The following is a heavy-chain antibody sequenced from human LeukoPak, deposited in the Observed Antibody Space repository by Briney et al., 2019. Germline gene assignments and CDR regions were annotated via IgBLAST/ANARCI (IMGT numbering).Heavy chain of an antibody. CDR1: GDSISSSNSY. J-gene: IGHJ4*02. D-gene: IGHD3-10*01. Sequence: PSETLSLTCTVSGDSISSSNSYWGWIRQPPGKGLEWIGSIYYSGNTYYNASLKSRVTISVDTSKNQFSLKLSSVTAADTAVYYCARGRRWYGSGSYFDYWGQGTLVTVSS. CDR3: ARGRRWYGSGSYFDY. CDR2: IYYSGNT. V-gene: IGHV4-39*07.